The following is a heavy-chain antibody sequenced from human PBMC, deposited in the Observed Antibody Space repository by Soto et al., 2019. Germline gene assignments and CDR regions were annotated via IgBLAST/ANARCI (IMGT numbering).Heavy chain of an antibody. CDR1: GFTFSSYA. Sequence: PGGSLRLSCAASGFTFSSYAMSWVRQAPGKGLEWVSAISGSGGSTYYADSVKGRFTISRDNSKNTLYLQMNSLRAEDTAEYCWGKDQDTAMVPSQSVYGMDVWGQGTTVTVSS. J-gene: IGHJ6*02. V-gene: IGHV3-23*01. CDR3: GKDQDTAMVPSQSVYGMDV. D-gene: IGHD5-18*01. CDR2: ISGSGGST.